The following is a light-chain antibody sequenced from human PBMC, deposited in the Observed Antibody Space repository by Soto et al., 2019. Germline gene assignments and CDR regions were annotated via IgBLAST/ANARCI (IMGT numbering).Light chain of an antibody. J-gene: IGLJ2*01. V-gene: IGLV2-14*01. Sequence: QSALTQPASVYGSPGQSITISCTGTSSDIGAYNYVSWYQQHPGKAPKLMIYGVTNRPSGVSNRFSGSKSGNTASLTISGLQAEDEADYYCSSYTTSSTLGFGGGTKVTVL. CDR2: GVT. CDR1: SSDIGAYNY. CDR3: SSYTTSSTLG.